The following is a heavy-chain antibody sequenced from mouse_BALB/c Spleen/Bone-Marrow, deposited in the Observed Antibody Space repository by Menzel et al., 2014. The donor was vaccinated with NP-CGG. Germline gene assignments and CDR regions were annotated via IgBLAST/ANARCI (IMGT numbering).Heavy chain of an antibody. Sequence: EVQLVESGGGLVQPGGSLKLSCAASGFTFSSYGMSWVRQTPDKRLELVATINSNGGSTYYPDSVKGRFTISRDNAKNNLYLQMSSLKSEDTAMYYCARDMITTRGFAYWGQGTLVTVSA. CDR1: GFTFSSYG. J-gene: IGHJ3*01. V-gene: IGHV5-6-3*01. CDR3: ARDMITTRGFAY. D-gene: IGHD2-4*01. CDR2: INSNGGST.